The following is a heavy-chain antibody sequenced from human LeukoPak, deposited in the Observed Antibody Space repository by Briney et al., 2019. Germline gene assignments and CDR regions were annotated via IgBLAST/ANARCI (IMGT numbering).Heavy chain of an antibody. CDR1: GFTFSSYA. Sequence: KAGGSLRLSCAASGFTFSSYAISWVRQAPGKGLEWVSGISGSGGSTYYADSVKGRFTISRDNSKNTLYLQVDSLRAEDTAVYYCAKGLGKAAVTPLGYWGQGTLVTVSS. D-gene: IGHD4-11*01. CDR2: ISGSGGST. J-gene: IGHJ4*02. CDR3: AKGLGKAAVTPLGY. V-gene: IGHV3-23*01.